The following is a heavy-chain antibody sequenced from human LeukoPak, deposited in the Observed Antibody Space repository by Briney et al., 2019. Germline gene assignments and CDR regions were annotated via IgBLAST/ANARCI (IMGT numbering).Heavy chain of an antibody. CDR2: IYYSGST. V-gene: IGHV4-39*07. J-gene: IGHJ5*02. Sequence: PSETLSLTCTVSGGSISSSSYYWGWIRQPPGKGLEWIGSIYYSGSTYYNPSLKSRVTISVDTSKNQFSLKLSSVTAADTAVYYCAREGSSGSFPGAWGQGTLVTVSS. CDR1: GGSISSSSYY. D-gene: IGHD1-26*01. CDR3: AREGSSGSFPGA.